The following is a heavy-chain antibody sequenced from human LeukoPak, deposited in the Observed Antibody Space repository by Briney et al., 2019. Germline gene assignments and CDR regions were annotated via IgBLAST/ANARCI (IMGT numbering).Heavy chain of an antibody. Sequence: PSETLSLTCTVSGGSISSYYWSWIRQPPGKGLEWIGYIYYSGSTYYNPSLKSRVTISVDTSKNQFSLKLSSVTAADTAVYYCARALYDSSGYLYDYWGQGTLVTVSS. CDR3: ARALYDSSGYLYDY. J-gene: IGHJ4*02. D-gene: IGHD3-22*01. V-gene: IGHV4-30-4*01. CDR1: GGSISSYY. CDR2: IYYSGST.